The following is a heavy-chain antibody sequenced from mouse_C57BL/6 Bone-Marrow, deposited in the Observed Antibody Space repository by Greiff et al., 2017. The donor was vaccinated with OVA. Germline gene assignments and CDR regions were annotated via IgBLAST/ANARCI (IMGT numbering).Heavy chain of an antibody. CDR2: IYPRSGNT. J-gene: IGHJ4*01. Sequence: QVQLQQSGAELARPGASVKLSCKASGYTFTSYGISWVKQRTGQGLEWIGEIYPRSGNTYYTEKFKGKATLTADKSSSTAYMELRSLTSEAAAVYFCARSAYFAMDYWGQGTSVTVSA. CDR3: ARSAYFAMDY. V-gene: IGHV1-81*01. CDR1: GYTFTSYG.